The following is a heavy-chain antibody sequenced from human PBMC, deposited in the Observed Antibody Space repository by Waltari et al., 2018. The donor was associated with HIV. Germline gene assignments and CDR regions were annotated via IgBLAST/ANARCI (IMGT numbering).Heavy chain of an antibody. J-gene: IGHJ4*02. V-gene: IGHV3-7*01. CDR3: AREYFYESSGYYYRSTFDY. CDR1: GFTFSSHW. D-gene: IGHD3-22*01. Sequence: EVQLVESGGGLVQPGESLRLSCAASGFTFSSHWMSWVRQAPGKGLEWVANIKPDGSETYYVDSVKDRFTISRDNAKTSLYLQMNSLRAEDTAVYFCAREYFYESSGYYYRSTFDYWGQGTLVTVSS. CDR2: IKPDGSET.